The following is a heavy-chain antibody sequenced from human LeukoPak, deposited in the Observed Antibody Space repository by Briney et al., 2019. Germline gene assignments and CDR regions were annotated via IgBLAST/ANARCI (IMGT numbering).Heavy chain of an antibody. J-gene: IGHJ6*03. CDR2: INPNSGGT. CDR3: ARDDIVATMENTYYYMDV. D-gene: IGHD5-12*01. Sequence: GASVKVSCKASGYTFTGYYMHWVRQAPGQGLEWMGWINPNSGGTNYAQKFQGRVTMTRDTFISTAYMELSRLRSDDTAVYYGARDDIVATMENTYYYMDVWGKGTTVTVSS. V-gene: IGHV1-2*02. CDR1: GYTFTGYY.